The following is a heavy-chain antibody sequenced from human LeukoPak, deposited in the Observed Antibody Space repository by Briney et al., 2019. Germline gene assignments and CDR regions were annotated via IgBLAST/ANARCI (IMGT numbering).Heavy chain of an antibody. CDR1: GFSFSTYA. J-gene: IGHJ5*02. D-gene: IGHD6-13*01. Sequence: GGSLRLSCAASGFSFSTYAMSWVRQAPGKGLEWVSGVNGNGGSTSYADSVKGRFTIFRDNSKNTVYLQMNSLRAEDTAVYYCARDDIAAAGTIPPVSWFDPWGQGTLVTVSS. CDR3: ARDDIAAAGTIPPVSWFDP. V-gene: IGHV3-23*01. CDR2: VNGNGGST.